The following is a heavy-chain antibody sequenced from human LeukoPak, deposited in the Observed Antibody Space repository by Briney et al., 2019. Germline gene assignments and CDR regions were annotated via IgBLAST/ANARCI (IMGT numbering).Heavy chain of an antibody. D-gene: IGHD3-10*01. CDR3: ATNYYGSGSFYKD. CDR2: MSGSGGST. V-gene: IGHV3-23*01. J-gene: IGHJ4*02. CDR1: GFTFSTNA. Sequence: PGGSLRLSCAASGFTFSTNAMSWVRQAPGKGLEWVSAMSGSGGSTYYADSVKGRFTISRDNSKNTLYLQMNSLRAEDTAVYYCATNYYGSGSFYKDWGQGTLVTVSS.